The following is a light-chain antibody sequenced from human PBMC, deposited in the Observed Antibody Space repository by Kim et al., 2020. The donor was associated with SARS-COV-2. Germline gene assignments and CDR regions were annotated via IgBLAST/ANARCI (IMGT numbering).Light chain of an antibody. CDR1: QTISRY. CDR2: AAS. V-gene: IGKV1-39*01. Sequence: DIQMTQSPSSLSASVGDRVTITCRASQTISRYLNWYQQKPGKAPNLLIYAASSLQSGVPSRFSGSGSGTDFTLTISSLHPEDFAIYYCQKYNSVTSTFGHGT. CDR3: QKYNSVTST. J-gene: IGKJ1*01.